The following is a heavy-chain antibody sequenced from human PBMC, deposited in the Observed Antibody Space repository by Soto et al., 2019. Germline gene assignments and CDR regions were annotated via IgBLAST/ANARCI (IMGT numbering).Heavy chain of an antibody. CDR2: IIPIFGTA. CDR1: GGTFSSYA. Sequence: QVQLVQSGAEVKKPGSSVKVSCKASGGTFSSYAISWVRQAPGQGLEWMGGIIPIFGTANYAQKFQGTVTITADESTSTAYMELSSLRSEDTAVYYCATQLRQFWSGYWGYGMDVWGQGTTVTVSS. J-gene: IGHJ6*02. D-gene: IGHD3-3*02. V-gene: IGHV1-69*01. CDR3: ATQLRQFWSGYWGYGMDV.